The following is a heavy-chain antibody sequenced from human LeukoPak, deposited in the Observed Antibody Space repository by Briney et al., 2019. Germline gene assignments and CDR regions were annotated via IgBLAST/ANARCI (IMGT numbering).Heavy chain of an antibody. V-gene: IGHV3-15*01. CDR3: TSKYSRQIDY. J-gene: IGHJ4*02. CDR1: GFTLSNAW. Sequence: GGSLRLSNAASGFTLSNAWMSWVRQAPGKGLEWVGRIKSKTDGGTTDYAAPVKGRFTISRDDSKNTLYLQMNSLKTEDTAVYYCTSKYSRQIDYWGQGTLVTVSS. CDR2: IKSKTDGGTT. D-gene: IGHD6-6*01.